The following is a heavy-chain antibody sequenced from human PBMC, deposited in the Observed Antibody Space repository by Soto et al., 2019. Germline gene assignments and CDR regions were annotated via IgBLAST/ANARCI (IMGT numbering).Heavy chain of an antibody. V-gene: IGHV4-39*01. CDR2: IYYSGST. D-gene: IGHD2-15*01. J-gene: IGHJ4*02. CDR1: GGSISSSSYY. CDR3: ARHTPAISISDH. Sequence: QLQLQESGPGLVKPSETLSLTCTVSGGSISSSSYYWGWIRQPPGKGLEWIGRIYYSGSTYYNPSLKSRVTLSADTSKNQCSLKLRSVTAAATAVYYCARHTPAISISDHWGQGTLVTVSS.